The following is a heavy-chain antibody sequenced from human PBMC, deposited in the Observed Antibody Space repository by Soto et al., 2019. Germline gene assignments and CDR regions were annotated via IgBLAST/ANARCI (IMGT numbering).Heavy chain of an antibody. CDR3: AREGGYYGMDV. CDR2: IYYSGST. CDR1: GGSVSSGSYY. V-gene: IGHV4-61*01. D-gene: IGHD3-16*01. J-gene: IGHJ6*02. Sequence: QVQLQESGPGLVKPSETLSLTCTVSGGSVSSGSYYWNWIRQPPGKGLEWIGYIYYSGSTNYNPSRKSRVTISVDTSKNQFSLKLSSVTAADTAVYYCAREGGYYGMDVWGQGTTVTVSS.